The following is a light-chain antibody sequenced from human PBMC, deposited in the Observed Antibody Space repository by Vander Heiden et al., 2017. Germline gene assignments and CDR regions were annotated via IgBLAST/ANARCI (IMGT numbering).Light chain of an antibody. V-gene: IGKV1-39*01. Sequence: EIQMTQSPSSLSASVGDRVPTTSRASQSISSYLNWYEQKPGKDPKLLIYAASSLQSGVPSRFSGSGAGTDFTLTISSRQPEDFATYYCQQSYSTPRTFGQGTKVEIK. CDR1: QSISSY. CDR2: AAS. J-gene: IGKJ1*01. CDR3: QQSYSTPRT.